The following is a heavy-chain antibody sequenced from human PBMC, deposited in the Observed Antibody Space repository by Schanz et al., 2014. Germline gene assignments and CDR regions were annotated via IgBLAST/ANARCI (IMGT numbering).Heavy chain of an antibody. D-gene: IGHD1-7*01. V-gene: IGHV1-69*04. J-gene: IGHJ3*02. CDR1: GDTFDNFG. CDR3: ARDRWNYEGGIFDI. Sequence: QVPLVQSGAEVKKPGSSVKVSCKATGDTFDNFGISWVRQAPGQGPEWIGRFMPFLGITNLAQKFQDRVTMTADKATSTAYMELSGIRSEDTAMYYCARDRWNYEGGIFDIWGQGPMVTVSS. CDR2: FMPFLGIT.